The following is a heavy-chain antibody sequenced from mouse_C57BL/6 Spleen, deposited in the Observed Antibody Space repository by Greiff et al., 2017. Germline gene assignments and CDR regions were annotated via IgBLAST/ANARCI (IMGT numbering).Heavy chain of an antibody. D-gene: IGHD5-1*01. Sequence: VKLQQPGAELVRPGTSVKLSCKASGYTFTSYWMHWVKQRPGQGLEWIGVIDPSDSYTNYNQKFKGKATLTVDTSSSTAYMQLSSLTSEDSAVYYCASGYLLPAWFAYWGQGTLVTVSA. CDR1: GYTFTSYW. CDR2: IDPSDSYT. V-gene: IGHV1-59*01. CDR3: ASGYLLPAWFAY. J-gene: IGHJ3*01.